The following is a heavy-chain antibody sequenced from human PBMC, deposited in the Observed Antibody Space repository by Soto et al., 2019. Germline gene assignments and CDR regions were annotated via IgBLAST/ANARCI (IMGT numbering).Heavy chain of an antibody. D-gene: IGHD6-6*01. CDR3: ARDPTFMGSSSWYFDL. CDR1: GDSVSSNSAA. J-gene: IGHJ2*01. V-gene: IGHV6-1*01. CDR2: TYYRSKWYN. Sequence: SQTLSLTCAISGDSVSSNSAAWNWIRQSPSRGLEWLGRTYYRSKWYNDYAVSVKSRITINPDTSKNQFSLQLNSVTPEDTAVYYCARDPTFMGSSSWYFDLWGRGTLVTVSS.